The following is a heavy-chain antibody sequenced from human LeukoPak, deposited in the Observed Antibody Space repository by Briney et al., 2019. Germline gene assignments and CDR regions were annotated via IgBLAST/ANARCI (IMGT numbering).Heavy chain of an antibody. V-gene: IGHV4-39*01. CDR2: IFHSGST. Sequence: KASETLSLTCTVSGGSIGGSGYYWGWIRQPPGEGLEWIGSIFHSGSTFYNPSLESRVTISVDTSKNQFSLKVSSVTATDTAVYYCARHSDSWSEDYWGQGTLVTVSS. D-gene: IGHD1-26*01. J-gene: IGHJ4*02. CDR3: ARHSDSWSEDY. CDR1: GGSIGGSGYY.